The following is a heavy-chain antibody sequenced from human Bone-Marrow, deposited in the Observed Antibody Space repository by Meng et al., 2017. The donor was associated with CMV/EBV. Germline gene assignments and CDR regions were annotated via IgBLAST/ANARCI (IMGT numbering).Heavy chain of an antibody. D-gene: IGHD6-13*01. CDR1: GGSISSSSYY. CDR2: IYYSGST. Sequence: SETLSLTCTVSGGSISSSSYYWGWIRQPPGKGLEWIGSIYYSGSTYYNPSLKSRVTISVDTSKNQFSLKLSSVTAADTAVYYCARGHLAAAGTIDYWGQGTLVTVPQ. J-gene: IGHJ4*02. CDR3: ARGHLAAAGTIDY. V-gene: IGHV4-39*01.